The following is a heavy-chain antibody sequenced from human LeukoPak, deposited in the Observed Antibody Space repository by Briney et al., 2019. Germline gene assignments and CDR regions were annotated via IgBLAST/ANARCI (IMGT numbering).Heavy chain of an antibody. CDR2: IYWNDDK. CDR3: AHMVSSYFDF. Sequence: SGPTLVKPTQTPTLTCTFSGFSLITTGVGVTWIRQPPGKALEWLAIIYWNDDKRCSPSLKSRLTITKDTSKNQVVLTMTDMDPVDTATYYCAHMVSSYFDFWGQGTLVTVSS. CDR1: GFSLITTGVG. D-gene: IGHD1-14*01. J-gene: IGHJ4*02. V-gene: IGHV2-5*01.